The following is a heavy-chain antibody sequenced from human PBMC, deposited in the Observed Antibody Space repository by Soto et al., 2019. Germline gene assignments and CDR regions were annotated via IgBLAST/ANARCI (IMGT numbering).Heavy chain of an antibody. D-gene: IGHD2-2*02. CDR1: GFTFSDYY. J-gene: IGHJ6*03. CDR2: ISSSGSTI. V-gene: IGHV3-11*01. Sequence: GGSLRLSCAASGFTFSDYYMSWIRQAPGKGLEWVSYISSSGSTIYYADSVKGRFTISRDNAKNSLYLQMNSLRAEDTAVYYCARDPPLNTDYMDVWGKGTTVTVSS. CDR3: ARDPPLNTDYMDV.